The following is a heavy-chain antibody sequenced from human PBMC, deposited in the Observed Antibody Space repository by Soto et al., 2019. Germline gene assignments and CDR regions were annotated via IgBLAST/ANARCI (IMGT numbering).Heavy chain of an antibody. CDR3: AKGQLRYFVFDY. CDR1: GFTFSSYA. CDR2: ISGSGGST. J-gene: IGHJ4*02. Sequence: LGGSLRLSCAASGFTFSSYAMSWVRQAPGKGLEWVSAISGSGGSTYYADSVKGRFTISRDNSKNTLYLQMNSLRAEDTAVYYCAKGQLRYFVFDYWGQGTLVTVSS. V-gene: IGHV3-23*01. D-gene: IGHD3-9*01.